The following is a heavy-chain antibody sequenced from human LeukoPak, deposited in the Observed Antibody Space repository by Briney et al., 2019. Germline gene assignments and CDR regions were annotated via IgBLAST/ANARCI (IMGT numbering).Heavy chain of an antibody. D-gene: IGHD2-2*01. Sequence: GGSLRLSCTASGFTFGDYAMSWVRQAPGKGLEWVGFIRSKAYGGTTEYAASVKGRFTISRDDSKSIAYLQMNSLKTEDTVVYYCTSRAERDIVVVPAAWGQGTLVTVSS. J-gene: IGHJ5*02. V-gene: IGHV3-49*04. CDR1: GFTFGDYA. CDR3: TSRAERDIVVVPAA. CDR2: IRSKAYGGTT.